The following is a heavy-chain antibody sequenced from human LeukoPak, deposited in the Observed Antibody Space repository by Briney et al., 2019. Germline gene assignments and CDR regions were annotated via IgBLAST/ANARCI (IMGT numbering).Heavy chain of an antibody. V-gene: IGHV5-51*01. D-gene: IGHD6-19*01. CDR3: ARHDAASSGFDY. J-gene: IGHJ4*02. Sequence: GESLKISCKGSGYTFTSYWIGWVRQMPGKGLEWMGIIYPGDSDTRYSPSFQGHVTISTDASITTAYLQWSSLKASDTAIYYCARHDAASSGFDYWGQGTLVTVSS. CDR1: GYTFTSYW. CDR2: IYPGDSDT.